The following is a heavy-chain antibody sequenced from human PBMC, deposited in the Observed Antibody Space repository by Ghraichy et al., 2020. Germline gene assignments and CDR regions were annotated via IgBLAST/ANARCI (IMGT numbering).Heavy chain of an antibody. CDR3: AKDPSPKVEWELLLVDY. CDR1: GFTFSSYA. V-gene: IGHV3-23*01. CDR2: ISGSGGST. D-gene: IGHD1-26*01. J-gene: IGHJ4*02. Sequence: GESLNISCAASGFTFSSYAMSWVRQAPGKGLEWVSAISGSGGSTYYADSVKGRFTISRDNSKNTLYLQMNSLRAEDTAVYYCAKDPSPKVEWELLLVDYWGQGTLVTVSS.